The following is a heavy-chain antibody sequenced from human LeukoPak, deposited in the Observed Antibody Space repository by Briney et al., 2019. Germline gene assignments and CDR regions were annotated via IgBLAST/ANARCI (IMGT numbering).Heavy chain of an antibody. J-gene: IGHJ4*02. Sequence: GASVKVSCKVSGYTLTELSMHWVRQAPGKGLEWMGGFDPEDGETIYAQKFQGRVTMTEDTSTDTAYMELSSLRSEDTVVCYCAMATYGSGSSLDYWGQGTLVTVSS. CDR1: GYTLTELS. D-gene: IGHD3-10*01. CDR2: FDPEDGET. V-gene: IGHV1-24*01. CDR3: AMATYGSGSSLDY.